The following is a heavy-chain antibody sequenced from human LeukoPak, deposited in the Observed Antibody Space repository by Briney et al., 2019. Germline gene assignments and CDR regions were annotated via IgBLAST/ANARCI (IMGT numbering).Heavy chain of an antibody. CDR3: ARDEARGIYYDSSGSPYY. V-gene: IGHV3-33*01. J-gene: IGHJ4*02. CDR1: GFTFSSYG. CDR2: IWYDGSNK. D-gene: IGHD3-22*01. Sequence: PGGSLRLSCAASGFTFSSYGMPWVRQAPGKGLEWVAVIWYDGSNKYYADSVKGRFTISRDNSKNTLYLQMNSLRAEDTAVYYCARDEARGIYYDSSGSPYYWGQGTLVTVSS.